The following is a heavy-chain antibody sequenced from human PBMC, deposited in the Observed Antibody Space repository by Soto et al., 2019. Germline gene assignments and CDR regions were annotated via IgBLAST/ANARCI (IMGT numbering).Heavy chain of an antibody. J-gene: IGHJ4*02. Sequence: QVQLVQSGAEVKKPGASVKVSCKASGYTFTSYGISWVRQAPGQGLEWMGWISAYNGNTNYAQKLQGRVTMTTDTTTGKTHMELRRLRCDDTAVYYCARDVYYCGSGSPFDYWGQGTLVTVPS. D-gene: IGHD3-10*01. CDR3: ARDVYYCGSGSPFDY. CDR1: GYTFTSYG. CDR2: ISAYNGNT. V-gene: IGHV1-18*01.